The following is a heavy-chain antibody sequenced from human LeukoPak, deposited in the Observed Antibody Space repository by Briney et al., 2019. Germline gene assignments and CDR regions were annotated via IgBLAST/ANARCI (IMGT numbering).Heavy chain of an antibody. CDR2: ISNNGGST. CDR3: ASGGRAFDY. CDR1: GFIFSTYA. V-gene: IGHV3-64*01. D-gene: IGHD2-15*01. Sequence: GGSLRLSCAASGFIFSTYAMHWVRQAPGKGLEYVSAISNNGGSTYYANSVKGRFTISRDDSKNTVYLQMDSLRADDMAVYYCASGGRAFDYWGLRTLVTVSS. J-gene: IGHJ4*02.